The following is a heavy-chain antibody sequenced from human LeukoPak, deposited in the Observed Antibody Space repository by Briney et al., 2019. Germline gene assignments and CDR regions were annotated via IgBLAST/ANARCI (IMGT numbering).Heavy chain of an antibody. Sequence: ASVKVSCKASGGTFSSYAISWVRQAPGQGLEWMGGIIPIFDTANYAQKFQGRVTITADESTSTAYMELSSLRSEDTAVYYCARGHTADDAFDIWGQGTMVTVSS. D-gene: IGHD4-17*01. CDR3: ARGHTADDAFDI. CDR1: GGTFSSYA. V-gene: IGHV1-69*13. J-gene: IGHJ3*02. CDR2: IIPIFDTA.